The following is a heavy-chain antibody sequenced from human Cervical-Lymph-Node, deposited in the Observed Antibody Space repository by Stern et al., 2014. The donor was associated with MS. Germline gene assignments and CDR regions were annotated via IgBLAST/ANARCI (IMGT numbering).Heavy chain of an antibody. CDR1: GDSISSGNYY. J-gene: IGHJ4*02. Sequence: QLQLQESGPGLVKPSQTLSLTCTVSGDSISSGNYYWSWIRQPAGQGLEWIGRIYPGGTTSYTPSLRIRATISIDPPTTHSPVKLTSVTATDTAVYYCATQGRALAPDWGQGTLVTVSS. CDR2: IYPGGTT. V-gene: IGHV4-61*02. CDR3: ATQGRALAPD.